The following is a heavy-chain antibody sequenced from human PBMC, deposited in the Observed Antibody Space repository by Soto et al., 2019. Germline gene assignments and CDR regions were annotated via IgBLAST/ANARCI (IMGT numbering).Heavy chain of an antibody. CDR2: INSGGGST. J-gene: IGHJ1*01. V-gene: IGHV3-74*01. CDR3: AKVVCGDCYRGEYFHH. CDR1: GFTFSSYW. Sequence: WSLRLSCAASGFTFSSYWMHWVRQAPGKGLVWVSRINSGGGSTNYADSVKGRFTISRDNAKNTLYLQMNSLRAEDTAVYYCAKVVCGDCYRGEYFHHWGQGSLVTVSS. D-gene: IGHD2-21*02.